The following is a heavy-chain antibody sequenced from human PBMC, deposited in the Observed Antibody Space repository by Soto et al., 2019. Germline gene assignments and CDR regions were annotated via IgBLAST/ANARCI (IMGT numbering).Heavy chain of an antibody. V-gene: IGHV1-69*13. CDR3: ATGAMANFDY. D-gene: IGHD5-18*01. J-gene: IGHJ4*02. CDR1: GGTFGSHG. CDR2: FIAMLGTP. Sequence: ASVKVSCKASGGTFGSHGIAWVRQAPGQGLEWMGGFIAMLGTPTYAKKVQGRATITADESLTSSYLELRSLRSEDTAVYFCATGAMANFDYWGQGTVVTVSS.